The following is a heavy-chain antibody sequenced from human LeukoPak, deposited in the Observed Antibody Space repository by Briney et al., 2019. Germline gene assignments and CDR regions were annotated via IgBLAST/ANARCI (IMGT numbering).Heavy chain of an antibody. J-gene: IGHJ6*02. CDR2: ISGSGGST. V-gene: IGHV3-23*01. Sequence: GGSLRLSCAASGFTFSSYAMSWVRQAPGKGLEWVSAISGSGGSTYYADSVKGRFAISRDNSKNTLYLQMNSLRAEDTAVYYCAKEDQPEIYYYYYYGMDVWGQGTTVTVSS. CDR3: AKEDQPEIYYYYYYGMDV. CDR1: GFTFSSYA. D-gene: IGHD1-14*01.